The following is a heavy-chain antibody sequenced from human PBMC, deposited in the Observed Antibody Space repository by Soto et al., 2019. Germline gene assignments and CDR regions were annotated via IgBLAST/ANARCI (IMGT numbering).Heavy chain of an antibody. CDR2: MNPNSGNT. Sequence: ASVKVSCKASGYTFTSYDINWVRQATGQGLEWMGWMNPNSGNTGYAQKFQGRVTMTRNTSISTAYMELSSLRSEDTAVYYCARGSFVTHYYYYHMDVWGKGTPVTVSS. CDR1: GYTFTSYD. V-gene: IGHV1-8*01. J-gene: IGHJ6*03. CDR3: ARGSFVTHYYYYHMDV. D-gene: IGHD2-21*02.